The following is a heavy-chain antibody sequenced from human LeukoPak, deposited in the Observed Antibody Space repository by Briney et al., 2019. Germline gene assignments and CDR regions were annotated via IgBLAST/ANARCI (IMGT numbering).Heavy chain of an antibody. D-gene: IGHD3-3*01. CDR1: GGSISSGGYY. V-gene: IGHV4-30-2*01. Sequence: SQTLSFTCTVSGGSISSGGYYWSWIRQPPGKGLEWIGYIYHSGSTYYNPSLKSRVTISVDRSKNQFSLKLSSVTAADTAVYYCARDSGGGGFWSGYSFDPWGQGTLVTVSS. CDR2: IYHSGST. CDR3: ARDSGGGGFWSGYSFDP. J-gene: IGHJ5*02.